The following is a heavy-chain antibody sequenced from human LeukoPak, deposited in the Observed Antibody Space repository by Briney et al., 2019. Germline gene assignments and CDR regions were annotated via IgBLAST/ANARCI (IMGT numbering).Heavy chain of an antibody. J-gene: IGHJ6*03. D-gene: IGHD2-2*01. CDR3: ARDAPERIVVVPAAARVDYYYYMDV. Sequence: GGSLRLSCAASGFTFSGSAMHWVRQASGKGLEWVGRIRSKANSYATAYAASVKGRFTISRDNAKNSLYLQMNSLRAEDTAVYYCARDAPERIVVVPAAARVDYYYYMDVWGKGTTVTVSS. CDR1: GFTFSGSA. V-gene: IGHV3-73*01. CDR2: IRSKANSYAT.